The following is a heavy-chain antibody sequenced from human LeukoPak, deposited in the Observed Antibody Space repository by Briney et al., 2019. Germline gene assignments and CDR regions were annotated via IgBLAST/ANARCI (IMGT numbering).Heavy chain of an antibody. V-gene: IGHV1-18*01. CDR3: ARDRRIQPDFDY. D-gene: IGHD2/OR15-2a*01. J-gene: IGHJ4*02. Sequence: GASVKVSCKASGYTFTSYGISWVRQAPGQGLEWMGWISAYNGNTNYAQKLQGRVTMTTDTSTSTVYMELRSLRSDDTAVYYCARDRRIQPDFDYWGQGTLVTVSS. CDR1: GYTFTSYG. CDR2: ISAYNGNT.